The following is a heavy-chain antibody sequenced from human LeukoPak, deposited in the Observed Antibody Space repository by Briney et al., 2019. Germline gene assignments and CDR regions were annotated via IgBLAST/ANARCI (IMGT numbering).Heavy chain of an antibody. Sequence: QSGGYLRLSCAASGFTFSSYGMHWVRQAPGKGLEWVAVIWYDGSNKYYADSVKGRFTISRDNSKNTLYLQMNSLRAEDTAVYYCAKAREPRKFGYYFDYWGQGTLVTVSS. D-gene: IGHD3-16*01. CDR3: AKAREPRKFGYYFDY. CDR2: IWYDGSNK. V-gene: IGHV3-33*06. J-gene: IGHJ4*02. CDR1: GFTFSSYG.